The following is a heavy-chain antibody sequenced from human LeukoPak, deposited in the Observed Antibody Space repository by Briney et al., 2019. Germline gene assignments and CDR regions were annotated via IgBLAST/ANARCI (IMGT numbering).Heavy chain of an antibody. D-gene: IGHD3-22*01. J-gene: IGHJ5*02. CDR3: ARDYYMGILDQ. CDR2: ISKDGSTS. Sequence: PGGSLRLSCEAFGFTFSNHWMHWVRQAPGKGLVWVSVISKDGSTSIYADSVRGRLTISRDNAKNTLYLQMNSLRVEDTSVYYCARDYYMGILDQWGQGTRVTVSS. V-gene: IGHV3-74*01. CDR1: GFTFSNHW.